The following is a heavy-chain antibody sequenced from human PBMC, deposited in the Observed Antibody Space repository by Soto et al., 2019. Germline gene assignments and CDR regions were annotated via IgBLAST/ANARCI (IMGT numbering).Heavy chain of an antibody. J-gene: IGHJ4*02. Sequence: SLKVSCNASGGTFSSYAISWVLQAPGQGLEWMGGIIPIFGTANYAQKFQGRVTITADESTSTAYMELSSLRSEDTAVYYCARAGGLLWFGELLDAPYYWGQGTLVSVSS. CDR2: IIPIFGTA. CDR1: GGTFSSYA. V-gene: IGHV1-69*13. CDR3: ARAGGLLWFGELLDAPYY. D-gene: IGHD3-10*01.